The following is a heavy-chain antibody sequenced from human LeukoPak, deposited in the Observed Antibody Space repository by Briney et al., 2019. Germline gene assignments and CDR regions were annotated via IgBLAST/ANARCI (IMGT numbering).Heavy chain of an antibody. V-gene: IGHV4-59*01. CDR2: IYYSGST. CDR3: ARGYDFWSGYYNY. CDR1: GGSISSYY. J-gene: IGHJ4*02. D-gene: IGHD3-3*01. Sequence: NPSETLSLTCTVSGGSISSYYWSWIRQPPGKGLECIGYIYYSGSTNYNPSLKSRVTISVDTSKHQSSLKLSSVTAADTAVYYCARGYDFWSGYYNYWGQGTLGTVSS.